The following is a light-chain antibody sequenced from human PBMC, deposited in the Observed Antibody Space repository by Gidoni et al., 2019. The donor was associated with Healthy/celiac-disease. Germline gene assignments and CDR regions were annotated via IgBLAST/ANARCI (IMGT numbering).Light chain of an antibody. CDR3: QLLFT. CDR1: QDISNY. V-gene: IGKV1-33*01. CDR2: DAS. Sequence: IQMTQSPSSLSASVGDRVTITCQASQDISNYLNWYQQKPGKAPKLRNYDASNLETGVPSRFSGSGSGTDFTCTISSLQPEDIATYYCQLLFTFGPGTKVDIK. J-gene: IGKJ3*01.